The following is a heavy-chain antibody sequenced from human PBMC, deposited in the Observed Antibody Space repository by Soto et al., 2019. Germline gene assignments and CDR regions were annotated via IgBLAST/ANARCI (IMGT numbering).Heavy chain of an antibody. J-gene: IGHJ4*02. V-gene: IGHV2-5*02. CDR3: AHRPGFSMAFDY. CDR1: GFSLSTYGVG. D-gene: IGHD3-10*01. CDR2: IYWDDDT. Sequence: ITLKESGPTLVKPTQTLTLTCNFSGFSLSTYGVGVGWIRQPPGKALEWLALIYWDDDTRFSPSLNSRLAITKDTSKSQVVLTMTHMDPVDTATYYCAHRPGFSMAFDYWGPGSLVTVSS.